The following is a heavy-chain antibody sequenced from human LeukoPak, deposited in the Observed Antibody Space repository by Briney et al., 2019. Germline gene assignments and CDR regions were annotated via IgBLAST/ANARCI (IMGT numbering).Heavy chain of an antibody. D-gene: IGHD1-14*01. CDR3: ARARIDY. J-gene: IGHJ4*02. CDR2: IKDDGSEK. CDR1: GFTFRSYW. V-gene: IGHV3-7*04. Sequence: GGSLRLSCVGSGFTFRSYWMPWVRQAPGKGLEWVANIKDDGSEKYSVDSVKGRFTISRDNAKDLLYLQMSSLRAEDTAVYYCARARIDYWGQGTLVTLSS.